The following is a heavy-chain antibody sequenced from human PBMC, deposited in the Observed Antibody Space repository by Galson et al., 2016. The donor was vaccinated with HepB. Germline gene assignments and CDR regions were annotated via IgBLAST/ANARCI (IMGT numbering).Heavy chain of an antibody. CDR2: IWYDGSNK. D-gene: IGHD1/OR15-1a*01. CDR1: GFTFSNSG. J-gene: IGHJ4*02. CDR3: ARAYGTAGAIDS. V-gene: IGHV3-33*01. Sequence: SLRLSCAASGFTFSNSGMHWVRQAPGKWLEWVAVIWYDGSNKYYGDSVKGRFTISRDNSKNTLYLEMNNLRVDDTAVYYCARAYGTAGAIDSWGRGTLVTVSS.